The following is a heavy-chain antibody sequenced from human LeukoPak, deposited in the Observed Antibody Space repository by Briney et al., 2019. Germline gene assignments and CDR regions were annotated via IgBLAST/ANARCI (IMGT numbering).Heavy chain of an antibody. D-gene: IGHD3-9*01. V-gene: IGHV4-39*01. CDR3: VRALTIDANDAFDI. Sequence: PSETLSLTCTVSGGSISSSSYYWGWIRQPPGKGLEWIGSIYYSGSTYYNPSLKSRVTISGDTSKNPFSLKLSPVTAADTAVYYCVRALTIDANDAFDIWGQEAMVTVSP. J-gene: IGHJ3*02. CDR2: IYYSGST. CDR1: GGSISSSSYY.